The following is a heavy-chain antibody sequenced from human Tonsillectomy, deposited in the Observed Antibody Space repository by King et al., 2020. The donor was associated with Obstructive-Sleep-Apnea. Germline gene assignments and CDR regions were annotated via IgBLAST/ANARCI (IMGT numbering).Heavy chain of an antibody. CDR2: ISSIRRTI. Sequence: VQLVQSGGGLVQPGGSLRLSFAASGVTFSIYSMNWVRQAPGKGLEWVSYISSIRRTIYYADSVKGRFTISRDNAKNSLYLQMNSLRAEDTAVYYCARDYVYGDYGLGEYFQHWGQGTLVTVSS. D-gene: IGHD4-17*01. CDR3: ARDYVYGDYGLGEYFQH. J-gene: IGHJ1*01. V-gene: IGHV3-48*04. CDR1: GVTFSIYS.